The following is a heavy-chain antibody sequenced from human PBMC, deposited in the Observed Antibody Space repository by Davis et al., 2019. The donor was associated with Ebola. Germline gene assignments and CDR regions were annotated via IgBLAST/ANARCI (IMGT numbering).Heavy chain of an antibody. V-gene: IGHV1-69*13. J-gene: IGHJ4*02. D-gene: IGHD1-26*01. CDR2: ITPIFGAA. Sequence: AASVKVSCKASGCTFNTYAVSWVRQAPGQGLEWMGGITPIFGAANYAQKFRGRVTITADDSTRTAYMELSSLTSADTAVYYCARDLGSGNFFFFYWGQGTLVTVSS. CDR1: GCTFNTYA. CDR3: ARDLGSGNFFFFY.